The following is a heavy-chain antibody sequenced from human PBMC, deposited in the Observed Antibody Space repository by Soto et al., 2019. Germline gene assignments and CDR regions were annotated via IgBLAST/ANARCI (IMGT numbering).Heavy chain of an antibody. V-gene: IGHV4-4*02. Sequence: SETLSLTCAVSSGSISSSSWWSWVRQPPGKGLEWIGEIYNSGSTNYNPSLKSRVTISVDTSKNHFSLKLSSVTAADTAVYYCARHSGLLGYSYGTFDYWGQGTLVTVSS. CDR1: SGSISSSSW. CDR2: IYNSGST. J-gene: IGHJ4*02. D-gene: IGHD5-18*01. CDR3: ARHSGLLGYSYGTFDY.